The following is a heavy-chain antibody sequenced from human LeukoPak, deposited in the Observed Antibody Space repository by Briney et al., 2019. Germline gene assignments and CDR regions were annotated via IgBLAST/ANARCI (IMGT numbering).Heavy chain of an antibody. V-gene: IGHV3-23*01. CDR3: AKDIYTIDAFDI. D-gene: IGHD3-16*01. CDR1: KFTFSNYA. J-gene: IGHJ3*02. Sequence: GGSLRLSCTASKFTFSNYAMSWVRQASGKGLEWVSAISGSGDSTYYADSVKGRFTISRDTSNNTLYLQMKSLRAEDTAVYYCAKDIYTIDAFDIWGQGTMVTVSS. CDR2: ISGSGDST.